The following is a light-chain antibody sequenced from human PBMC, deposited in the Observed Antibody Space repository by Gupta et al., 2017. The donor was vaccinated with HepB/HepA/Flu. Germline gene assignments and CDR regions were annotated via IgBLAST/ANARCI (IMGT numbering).Light chain of an antibody. J-gene: IGLJ2*01. CDR2: VNN. CDR1: GGRIASKY. CDR3: HSYDGSGSLF. Sequence: NFMLTQPHSLSESPRKTVTMSCTGSGGRIASKYVQWYQQRPGSAQLTQSDVNNRSPSGVPERFSGCTDCCSHYEASHTSAMKTDDEADDYCHSYDGSGSLFFGGGTKLTVL. V-gene: IGLV6-57*02.